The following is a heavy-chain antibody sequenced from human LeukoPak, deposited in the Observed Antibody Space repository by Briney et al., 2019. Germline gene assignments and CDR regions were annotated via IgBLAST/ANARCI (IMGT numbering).Heavy chain of an antibody. V-gene: IGHV4-39*07. D-gene: IGHD4-11*01. Sequence: SETLSLTCTVSGGSISSSSYYWGWVRQPPGKGLGWIGSIYHSGSTYYNPSLKSRVTISVDTSKNQFSLNLSSVTAADTAVYYCARGTTGYNWFDPWGQGTLVTVSS. CDR1: GGSISSSSYY. J-gene: IGHJ5*02. CDR3: ARGTTGYNWFDP. CDR2: IYHSGST.